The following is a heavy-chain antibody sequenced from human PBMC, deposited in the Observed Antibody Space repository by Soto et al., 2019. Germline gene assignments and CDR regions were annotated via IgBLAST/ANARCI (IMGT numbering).Heavy chain of an antibody. V-gene: IGHV3-9*01. D-gene: IGHD6-19*01. CDR1: GFTFDDYD. CDR3: LPVSGSRDLWLFDI. CDR2: ISWNSGHI. Sequence: EVQLVESGGGLVQPGRSLRLSCAASGFTFDDYDMHWVRQAPGQGLEWVSGISWNSGHIAYVDSVRGRFSISRDNTKNFLYLQMSSLTPEDSALYSCLPVSGSRDLWLFDIWGQGTMVAVSS. J-gene: IGHJ3*02.